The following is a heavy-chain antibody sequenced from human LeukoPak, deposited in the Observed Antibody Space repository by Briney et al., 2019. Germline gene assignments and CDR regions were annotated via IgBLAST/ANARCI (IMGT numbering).Heavy chain of an antibody. J-gene: IGHJ4*02. V-gene: IGHV3-23*01. CDR3: AKAVYDSSGSFDF. D-gene: IGHD3-22*01. Sequence: GGSLRLSCAASGFSFSTYAMTWVRRAPGKGLEWVSGISGSGGSPYYADSVKGRFTISRDASKNTLYLQMNSLRAEDTAVYYCAKAVYDSSGSFDFWGQGTLVTVSS. CDR2: ISGSGGSP. CDR1: GFSFSTYA.